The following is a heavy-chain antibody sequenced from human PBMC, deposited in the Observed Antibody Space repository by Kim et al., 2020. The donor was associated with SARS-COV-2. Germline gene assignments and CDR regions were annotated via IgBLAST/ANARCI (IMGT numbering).Heavy chain of an antibody. D-gene: IGHD2-15*01. Sequence: ASVKVSCKASGYTFTSYGISWVRQAPGQGLEWMGWISAYNGNTNYAQKLQGRVTMTTDTSTSTAYMELRSLRSDDTAVYYCARRVGYCSGGSCDSGWYYYYGMDVWGQGTTVTVSS. J-gene: IGHJ6*02. CDR3: ARRVGYCSGGSCDSGWYYYYGMDV. CDR2: ISAYNGNT. CDR1: GYTFTSYG. V-gene: IGHV1-18*01.